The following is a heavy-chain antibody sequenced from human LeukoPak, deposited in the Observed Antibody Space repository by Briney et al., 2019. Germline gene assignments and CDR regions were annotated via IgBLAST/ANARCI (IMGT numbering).Heavy chain of an antibody. CDR2: IIPIFGTA. D-gene: IGHD5-18*01. Sequence: ASVKVSCKASGGTFSSYAISWVRQAPGQGLEWMGGIIPIFGTANYAQKFQGRVTITADESTSTAYMELSSLRSEDTAVYYCARDLQPGSIYSYALLYYFDYWGQGTLVTVSS. CDR1: GGTFSSYA. V-gene: IGHV1-69*13. CDR3: ARDLQPGSIYSYALLYYFDY. J-gene: IGHJ4*02.